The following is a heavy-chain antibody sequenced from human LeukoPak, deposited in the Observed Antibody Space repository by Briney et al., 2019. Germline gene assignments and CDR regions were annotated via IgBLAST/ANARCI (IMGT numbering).Heavy chain of an antibody. CDR1: GGSISSSGYY. CDR3: ARHGKDERPNLDF. J-gene: IGHJ4*02. D-gene: IGHD5-24*01. CDR2: IYYSGST. Sequence: SETLSLTCTVSGGSISSSGYYWGWIRQPPGKGLEWIGNIYYSGSTYYNPSLKSRVTISIDTSKNQFSLKLRSVTAADTAVYYCARHGKDERPNLDFWGQGTLVTVSS. V-gene: IGHV4-39*01.